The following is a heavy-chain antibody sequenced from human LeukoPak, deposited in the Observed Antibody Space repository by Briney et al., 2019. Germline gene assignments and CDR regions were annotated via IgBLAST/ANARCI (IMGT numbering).Heavy chain of an antibody. CDR1: GFDFGSYD. D-gene: IGHD1-14*01. J-gene: IGHJ4*02. CDR3: ARDLNREDFDY. V-gene: IGHV3-33*01. CDR2: IWLDGSAT. Sequence: GGSLRLSCAASGFDFGSYDMHWVRQAPGKGLEWVAIIWLDGSATYYGDSVKGRFTISRDNSNNTLYLQMNSLRVEDTAVYYCARDLNREDFDYWGQGTLVAVSS.